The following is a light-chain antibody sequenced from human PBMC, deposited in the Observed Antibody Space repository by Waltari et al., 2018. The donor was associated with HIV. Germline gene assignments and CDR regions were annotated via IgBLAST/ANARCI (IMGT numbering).Light chain of an antibody. Sequence: QSALAQPASVSGSPGQSITISCTGRNSDVGFYTLFSWYHKFPGKAPQLIIYAVHSRPSGVSSRFSGSKSGNTASLTISDLQAEDEAEYFCNSYRSSDTVIFGGGTKLTVL. CDR2: AVH. CDR1: NSDVGFYTL. J-gene: IGLJ2*01. V-gene: IGLV2-14*01. CDR3: NSYRSSDTVI.